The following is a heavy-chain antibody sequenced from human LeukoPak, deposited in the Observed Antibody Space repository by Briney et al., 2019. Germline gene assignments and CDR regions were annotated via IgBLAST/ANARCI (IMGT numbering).Heavy chain of an antibody. CDR1: GFVFSNHD. CDR3: VKDQADYFDGSGSYFDH. D-gene: IGHD3-22*01. J-gene: IGHJ4*02. Sequence: GASQRLSCVASGFVFSNHDMNWVRQAPGRGLEWVSVISGSGEIEFYADAVKGWCSISRDNSKKILYLQVSNMRAEDTDIYYCVKDQADYFDGSGSYFDHWGQGTLVTVSS. V-gene: IGHV3-23*01. CDR2: ISGSGEIE.